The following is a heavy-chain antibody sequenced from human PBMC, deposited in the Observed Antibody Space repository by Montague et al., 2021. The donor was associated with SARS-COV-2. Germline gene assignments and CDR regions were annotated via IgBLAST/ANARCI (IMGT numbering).Heavy chain of an antibody. D-gene: IGHD6-13*01. CDR3: VRGIEAAGSYDY. J-gene: IGHJ4*02. Sequence: CAISGDSVAELRRRSEEHTPALQSRLEFVCRPYCEKIKKSDYARSVKSRIAINPDTSKNQFSLQLSSVTPEDTALYYCVRGIEAAGSYDYWGQGTLVTV. CDR2: PYCEKIKKS. V-gene: IGHV6-1*01. CDR1: GDSVAELRRR.